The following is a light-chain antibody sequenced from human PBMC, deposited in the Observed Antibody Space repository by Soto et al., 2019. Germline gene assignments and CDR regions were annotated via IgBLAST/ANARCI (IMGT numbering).Light chain of an antibody. V-gene: IGLV2-11*01. CDR2: DVS. Sequence: QSALTQPRSVSGSPGQSVTISCTGASSDVGAYDLVYWYQQHPDKAPKLMIYDVSKRPSGVPDRFSGSKSGNTASLTISGLQADDEDDYYCCSYADTYTVFGGGTKLTVL. CDR3: CSYADTYTV. J-gene: IGLJ2*01. CDR1: SSDVGAYDL.